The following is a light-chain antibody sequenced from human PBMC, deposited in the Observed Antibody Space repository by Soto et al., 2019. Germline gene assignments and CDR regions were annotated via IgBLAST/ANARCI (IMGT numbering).Light chain of an antibody. Sequence: EIVLTQSPATLSLSPGERATLSGRASQSVSSLYLAWFQQKPGQAPRLLIYGASTRATGIPDRFSGSGSGTDFTLTISRLEPEDFAVYYCRQYGRSPPWTFGQGTKVDIK. V-gene: IGKV3-20*01. CDR1: QSVSSLY. CDR3: RQYGRSPPWT. CDR2: GAS. J-gene: IGKJ1*01.